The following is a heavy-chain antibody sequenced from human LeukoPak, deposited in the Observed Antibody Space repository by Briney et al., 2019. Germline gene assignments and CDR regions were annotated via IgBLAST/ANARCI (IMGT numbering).Heavy chain of an antibody. D-gene: IGHD2-8*01. J-gene: IGHJ6*02. CDR3: AHSTIVLMVYASSYYGMDV. CDR2: IIPIFGTA. CDR1: GGTFSIYA. V-gene: IGHV1-69*13. Sequence: GASVKVSCKASGGTFSIYAISWVRQAPGQGLEWMGGIIPIFGTANYAQKFQGRVTITADESTSTAYMELSSLRSEDTAVYYCAHSTIVLMVYASSYYGMDVWGQGTTVTVSS.